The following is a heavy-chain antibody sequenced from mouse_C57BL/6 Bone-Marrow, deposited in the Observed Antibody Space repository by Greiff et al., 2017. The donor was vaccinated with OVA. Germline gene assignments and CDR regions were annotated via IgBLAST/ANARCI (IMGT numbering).Heavy chain of an antibody. J-gene: IGHJ2*01. CDR1: GFNIKDDY. CDR3: TTYRY. V-gene: IGHV14-4*01. CDR2: IDPENGDT. Sequence: VHVKQSGAELVRPGASVKLSCTASGFNIKDDYMHWVKERPEQGLEWIGWIDPENGDTEDASKFQGKATITADTSSKTVYLHLSSLTSEDTAVYYCTTYRYWGQGTTLTVSS.